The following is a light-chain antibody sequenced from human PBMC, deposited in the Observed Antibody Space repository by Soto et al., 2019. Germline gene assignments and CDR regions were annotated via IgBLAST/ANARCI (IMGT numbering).Light chain of an antibody. J-gene: IGLJ1*01. CDR2: EVS. CDR3: SSYSGASASSASXV. V-gene: IGLV2-23*02. Sequence: QSVLAQPASVSGSPGQSITISCTGTSSDVGTFNLVSWYQQHPGKAPKLLIFEVSNRPSGVSIRFSGSKSGNTASLTISGLQAEDEADYYCSSYSGASASSASXVXATGTKVTVL. CDR1: SSDVGTFNL.